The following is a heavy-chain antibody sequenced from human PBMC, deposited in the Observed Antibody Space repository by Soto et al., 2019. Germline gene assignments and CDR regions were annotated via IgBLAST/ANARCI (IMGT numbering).Heavy chain of an antibody. CDR1: GGTFSSYA. CDR2: IIPIFGTA. Sequence: SVKVSCKASGGTFSSYAISWVRQAPGQGLEWMGGIIPIFGTANYAQKFQGRVTITADESTSTAYMELSSLRSEDTAVYYCARTAVVQDMITSGGVLLDYWGQGTLVTVSS. V-gene: IGHV1-69*13. J-gene: IGHJ4*02. CDR3: ARTAVVQDMITSGGVLLDY. D-gene: IGHD3-16*01.